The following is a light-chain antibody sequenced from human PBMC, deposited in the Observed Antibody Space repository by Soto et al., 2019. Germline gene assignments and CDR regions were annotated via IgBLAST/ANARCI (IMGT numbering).Light chain of an antibody. Sequence: EFVLTQSPGTLSLSPGERATPSCRASQTVSSTYLAWFQQKPGQTPRLLISGASSRATGIPDRFSGSGSGTDFSLTISRLEPEDFAVYWCQVYGSSPLFTFGPGTKVDIK. CDR1: QTVSSTY. CDR3: QVYGSSPLFT. V-gene: IGKV3-20*01. CDR2: GAS. J-gene: IGKJ3*01.